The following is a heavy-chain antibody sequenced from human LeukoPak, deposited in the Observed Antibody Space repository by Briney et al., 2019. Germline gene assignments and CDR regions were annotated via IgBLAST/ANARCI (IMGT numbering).Heavy chain of an antibody. Sequence: SETLSLTCTVSGGYISSYYWSWIRQSPGKGLEWIGYIYDSGSTNYNPSLKSRVTISVDTSKNQFSLKVSSVTAADTAVYYCASLTTADAFDIWGQGTMVTVSS. V-gene: IGHV4-59*01. CDR2: IYDSGST. D-gene: IGHD3-22*01. J-gene: IGHJ3*02. CDR1: GGYISSYY. CDR3: ASLTTADAFDI.